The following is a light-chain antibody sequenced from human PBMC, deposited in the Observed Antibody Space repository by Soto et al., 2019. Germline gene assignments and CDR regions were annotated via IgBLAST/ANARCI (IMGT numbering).Light chain of an antibody. CDR1: SSDVGGYNY. J-gene: IGLJ3*02. CDR3: SSYTGSNNLG. Sequence: QSALTQPPSASGSRGQSVTISCSGTSSDVGGYNYVSWYQQHPGKAPKVMIYEVSKRPSGVPDRFSGSKSGNTASLTVSGLQAEDEADYYCSSYTGSNNLGFGGGTKLTVL. V-gene: IGLV2-8*01. CDR2: EVS.